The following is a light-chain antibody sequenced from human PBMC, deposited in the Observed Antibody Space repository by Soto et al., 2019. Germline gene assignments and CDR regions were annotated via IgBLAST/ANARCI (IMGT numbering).Light chain of an antibody. Sequence: DIQMTQSPSSLSASVGDRVTITCRASQSISSYLNWYQQKPRKAPKLLIYAASSLQSGVPSRFSGSGSGTDFPLTISSLQPEDFATYYCQQSYSTPRTFGQGTKVDIK. CDR2: AAS. J-gene: IGKJ1*01. CDR1: QSISSY. V-gene: IGKV1-39*01. CDR3: QQSYSTPRT.